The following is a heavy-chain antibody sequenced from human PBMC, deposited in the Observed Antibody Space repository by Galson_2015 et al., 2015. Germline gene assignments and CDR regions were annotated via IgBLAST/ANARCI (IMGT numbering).Heavy chain of an antibody. J-gene: IGHJ4*02. CDR1: GDSVSSNSAA. Sequence: CAISGDSVSSNSAAWNWIRQSPLRGLEWLGRTYYRSKWYTNYAVSVKSRITINPDTSKNQFSLRLNSVTPEDTAVYYCAKGDVAPTDWGQGTLVTVSS. CDR2: TYYRSKWYT. V-gene: IGHV6-1*01. D-gene: IGHD2-21*02. CDR3: AKGDVAPTD.